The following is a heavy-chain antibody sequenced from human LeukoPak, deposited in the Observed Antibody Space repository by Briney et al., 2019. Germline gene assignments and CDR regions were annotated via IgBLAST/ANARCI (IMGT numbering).Heavy chain of an antibody. D-gene: IGHD3-22*01. CDR2: MNPSGST. J-gene: IGHJ6*03. CDR3: ARGRQDVTMIVVVMTAVSYYLDV. CDR1: GGSFSGYY. V-gene: IGHV4-34*01. Sequence: SETLSLTRAVYGGSFSGYYWTWIRQTPEKGLEWIGEMNPSGSTNYNPSLKSRVTISVDTSKNQFSLELSSVTAADTAVYYCARGRQDVTMIVVVMTAVSYYLDVWGKGTTVTVS.